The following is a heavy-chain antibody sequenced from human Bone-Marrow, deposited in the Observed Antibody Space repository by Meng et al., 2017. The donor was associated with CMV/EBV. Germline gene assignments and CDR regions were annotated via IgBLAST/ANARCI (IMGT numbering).Heavy chain of an antibody. V-gene: IGHV4-34*01. CDR3: ARGSPQAYQYYDKIGYYYFSS. Sequence: GSLRLSCAVFGGSFSGYYWSWIRQPPGKGLEWIGEINHSGSTNYNPSLKSRVTISVDTSKNQFSLKLSSVTAADTAVYYCARGSPQAYQYYDKIGYYYFSSCCQGTLVAVSS. J-gene: IGHJ4*02. CDR2: INHSGST. CDR1: GGSFSGYY. D-gene: IGHD3-22*01.